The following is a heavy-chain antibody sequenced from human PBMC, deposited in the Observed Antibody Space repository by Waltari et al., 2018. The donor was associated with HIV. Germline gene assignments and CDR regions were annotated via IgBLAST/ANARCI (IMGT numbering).Heavy chain of an antibody. CDR2: IAVSSAYT. CDR1: GFTFSAYY. D-gene: IGHD2-15*01. Sequence: QVHLVESGGDLVKPGGSLRLSCVGSGFTFSAYYLTWIRQAPGKRLEGVSYIAVSSAYTNYGDSVKGRFTMSRDDAKKSLFLQINSLRPEDTAVYYCARVARGLRQGSFDIWGQGTMVTVSS. V-gene: IGHV3-11*05. CDR3: ARVARGLRQGSFDI. J-gene: IGHJ3*02.